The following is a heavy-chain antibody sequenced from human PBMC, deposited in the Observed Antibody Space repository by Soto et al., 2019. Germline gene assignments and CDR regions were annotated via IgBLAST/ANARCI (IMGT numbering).Heavy chain of an antibody. CDR2: ISSSSSYI. CDR3: ARDPDYGGNSLPSQYYYGMDV. CDR1: GFTFSSYS. Sequence: LRLSCAASGFTFSSYSMNWVRQAPGKGLEWVSSISSSSSYIYYADSVKGRFTISRDNAKNSLYLQMNSLRAEDTAVYYCARDPDYGGNSLPSQYYYGMDVWGQGTTVTVSS. D-gene: IGHD4-17*01. V-gene: IGHV3-21*01. J-gene: IGHJ6*02.